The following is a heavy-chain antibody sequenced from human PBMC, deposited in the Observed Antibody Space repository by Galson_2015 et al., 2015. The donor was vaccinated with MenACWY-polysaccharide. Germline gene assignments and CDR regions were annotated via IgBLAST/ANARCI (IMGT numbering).Heavy chain of an antibody. CDR1: GYTFTSYY. CDR2: INPSGGST. V-gene: IGHV1-46*01. D-gene: IGHD3-3*01. CDR3: ARASGRGGYYTSFDP. Sequence: SCKASGYTFTSYYMHWVRQAPGQGLEWMGIINPSGGSTSYAQKFQGRVTMTRDTSTSTVYMELSSLRSEDTAVYYCARASGRGGYYTSFDPWGQGTLVTVSS. J-gene: IGHJ5*02.